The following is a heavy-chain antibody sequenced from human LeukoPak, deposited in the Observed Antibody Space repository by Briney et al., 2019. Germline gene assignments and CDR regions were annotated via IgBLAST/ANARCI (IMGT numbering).Heavy chain of an antibody. CDR2: INTNTGNP. CDR1: GYTFTSYA. V-gene: IGHV7-4-1*02. Sequence: PGGSLRLSCAASGYTFTSYAMNWVRQAPGQGLEWMGWINTNTGNPTYAQGFTGRFVFSLDTSVSTAYLQISSLKAEDTAVYYCASNLRSLLWLGELDAFDIWGQGTMVTVSS. D-gene: IGHD3-10*01. CDR3: ASNLRSLLWLGELDAFDI. J-gene: IGHJ3*02.